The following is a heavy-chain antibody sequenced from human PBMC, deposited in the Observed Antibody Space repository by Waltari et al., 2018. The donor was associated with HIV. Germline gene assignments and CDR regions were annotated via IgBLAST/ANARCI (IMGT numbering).Heavy chain of an antibody. V-gene: IGHV7-4-1*02. CDR2: INTNTGNP. CDR3: ARHLRGRNNWFDP. J-gene: IGHJ5*02. CDR1: GYTFTTNS. D-gene: IGHD5-12*01. Sequence: QVQLVQSGSELKKPGASVKISCKASGYTFTTNSMNWVRQAPGHGLEWMGWINTNTGNPTYDQGFTGRFVFSLDTSVSTAYLQISSLKAEDTAVYYCARHLRGRNNWFDPWGQGTLVTVSS.